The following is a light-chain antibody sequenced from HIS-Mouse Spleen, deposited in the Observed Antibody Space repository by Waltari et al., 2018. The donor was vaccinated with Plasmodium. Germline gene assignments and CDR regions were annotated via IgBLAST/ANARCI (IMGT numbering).Light chain of an antibody. V-gene: IGKV1-27*01. CDR3: QKYNSAPHT. CDR2: AAS. CDR1: QVISNY. Sequence: DIQMTQSPSSLSASVGDRLTITCRASQVISNYLAWYQQKPGKVPKLLIYAASTLQSGVPSRFSGSGSGTDFTLTISSLQPEDVATYYCQKYNSAPHTFGQGTKLEIK. J-gene: IGKJ2*01.